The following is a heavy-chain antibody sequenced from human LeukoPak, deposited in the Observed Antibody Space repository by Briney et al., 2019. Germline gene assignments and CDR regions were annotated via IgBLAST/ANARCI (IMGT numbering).Heavy chain of an antibody. CDR1: GFTFSSYA. CDR2: ISGSGGST. J-gene: IGHJ4*02. Sequence: PGGSLRLSCAASGFTFSSYAMSWVRQAPGKGLEWVSAISGSGGSTYYADSVKGRFTISRDNSKNTLYLQMNSLRAEDTAVYYCASTSGIAVAAPEDYFDYWGREPWSPSPQ. D-gene: IGHD6-19*01. CDR3: ASTSGIAVAAPEDYFDY. V-gene: IGHV3-23*01.